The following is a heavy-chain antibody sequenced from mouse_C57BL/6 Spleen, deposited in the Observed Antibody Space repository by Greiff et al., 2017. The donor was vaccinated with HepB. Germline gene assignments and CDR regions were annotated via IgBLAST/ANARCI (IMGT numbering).Heavy chain of an antibody. V-gene: IGHV1-22*01. CDR3: ARRIYGGDYFDY. CDR2: INPNNGGT. CDR1: GYTFTDYN. D-gene: IGHD1-1*02. J-gene: IGHJ2*01. Sequence: VQLQQSGPELVKPGASVKMSCKASGYTFTDYNMHWVKQSHGKSLEWIGYINPNNGGTSYNQKFKGKATLTVNKSSSTAYMELRSLTSEDSAVYYCARRIYGGDYFDYWGQGTTLTVSS.